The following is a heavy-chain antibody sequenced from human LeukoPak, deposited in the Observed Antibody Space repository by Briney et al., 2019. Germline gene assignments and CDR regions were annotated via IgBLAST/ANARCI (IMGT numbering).Heavy chain of an antibody. CDR3: ARLEGGGDSNRYSGTKKNYFDY. J-gene: IGHJ4*02. Sequence: SETLSLTCSVSGGSIRGYYWSWIRQSPGKGLEWIGEINHSGTTNYNPSLKNQVTISVDTSKNQFSLKLSSVTAADTAVYYCARLEGGGDSNRYSGTKKNYFDYWGQGTLVTVSS. CDR2: INHSGTT. V-gene: IGHV4-34*01. CDR1: GGSIRGYY. D-gene: IGHD1-26*01.